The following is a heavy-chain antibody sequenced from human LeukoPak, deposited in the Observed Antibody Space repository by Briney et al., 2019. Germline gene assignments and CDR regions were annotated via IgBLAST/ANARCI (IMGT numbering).Heavy chain of an antibody. J-gene: IGHJ4*02. D-gene: IGHD6-19*01. V-gene: IGHV3-48*03. Sequence: PGGSLRLSCAASGFTFSSYEMNWVRQAPGKGLEWVSYISSSGSTIYYADSMKGRFTISRDNARNSLYLQMNSLRGEDTAVYYCARGPHPYSSGWYHFDYWGQGTLVTVSS. CDR3: ARGPHPYSSGWYHFDY. CDR2: ISSSGSTI. CDR1: GFTFSSYE.